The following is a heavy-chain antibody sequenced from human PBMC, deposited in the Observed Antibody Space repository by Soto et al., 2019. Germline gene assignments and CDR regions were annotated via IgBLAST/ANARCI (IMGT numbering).Heavy chain of an antibody. D-gene: IGHD4-17*01. J-gene: IGHJ5*02. CDR3: ARARGGDSGDYASLFDR. CDR2: IYRTGST. CDR1: GASFTSNDW. V-gene: IGHV4-4*02. Sequence: QVQLQESGPGLVKPSGTLSLTCAVSGASFTSNDWWTWVRQPPGRGLEWIGEIYRTGSTNYNPSLKSRVTISLDKSENQFSLKVTSMTAADTAVYFCARARGGDSGDYASLFDRWGQGNLVTVSS.